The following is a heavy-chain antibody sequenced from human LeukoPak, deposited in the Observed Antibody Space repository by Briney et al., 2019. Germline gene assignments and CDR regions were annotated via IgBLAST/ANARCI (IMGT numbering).Heavy chain of an antibody. CDR2: IIPILGIA. J-gene: IGHJ4*02. V-gene: IGHV1-69*04. CDR1: GGTFSIYA. CDR3: AREAPALLRYFDWLPIPGGFFDY. D-gene: IGHD3-9*01. Sequence: SVKVSCKASGGTFSIYAISWGRQAPGQGLEWMGRIIPILGIANYAQKFQGRVTITADKSTSTAYMELSSLRFEDTAVYYCAREAPALLRYFDWLPIPGGFFDYWGQGTLVTVSS.